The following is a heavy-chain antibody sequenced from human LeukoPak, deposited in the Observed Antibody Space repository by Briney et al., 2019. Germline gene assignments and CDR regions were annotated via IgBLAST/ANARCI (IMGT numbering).Heavy chain of an antibody. J-gene: IGHJ4*02. CDR2: FPYSGST. V-gene: IGHV4-59*01. CDR3: ARADGYNQEIDY. CDR1: GGSIRRYY. D-gene: IGHD5-24*01. Sequence: SETLSLTCTVSGGSIRRYYWSWIRQPPGKGLEWIGYFPYSGSTNYNPSLKSRVTISVDTSKNQFSLKLSSVTAADTAVYYCARADGYNQEIDYWGQGTLVTVSS.